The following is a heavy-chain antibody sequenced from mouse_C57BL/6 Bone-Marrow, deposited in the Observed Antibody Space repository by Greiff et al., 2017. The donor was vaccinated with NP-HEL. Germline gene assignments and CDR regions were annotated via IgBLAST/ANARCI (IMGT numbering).Heavy chain of an antibody. CDR3: TVGYSGSSYAMDY. CDR2: IRNKANNHAT. V-gene: IGHV6-6*01. D-gene: IGHD1-1*01. J-gene: IGHJ4*01. Sequence: EVHLVESGGGLVQPGGSMKLSCAASGFTFSDAWMDWVRQSPETGLEWVAEIRNKANNHATYYAVSVKGRFTISGDASKSSVSLQMNSLRAEDTGTYYGTVGYSGSSYAMDYWGQGTSVTVSS. CDR1: GFTFSDAW.